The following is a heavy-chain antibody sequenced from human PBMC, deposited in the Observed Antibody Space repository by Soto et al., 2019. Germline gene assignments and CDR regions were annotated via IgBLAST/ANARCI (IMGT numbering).Heavy chain of an antibody. CDR1: GGSISSGDYY. J-gene: IGHJ4*02. D-gene: IGHD3-10*01. CDR3: ARALFMVSYYFDY. Sequence: SETLSLTCTVSGGSISSGDYYWSWIRQPPGKGLERIGYIYYSGSTYYNPSLKSRVTISVDTSKNQFSLKLSSVTAADTAVYYCARALFMVSYYFDYWGQGTLVTVSS. V-gene: IGHV4-30-4*01. CDR2: IYYSGST.